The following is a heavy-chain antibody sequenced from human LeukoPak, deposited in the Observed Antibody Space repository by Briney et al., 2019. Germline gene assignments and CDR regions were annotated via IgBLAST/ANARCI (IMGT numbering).Heavy chain of an antibody. CDR3: ARDLKRTVGATTASDY. CDR1: GYTFTSYG. J-gene: IGHJ4*02. CDR2: ISAHNGDT. Sequence: ASVKVSYKASGYTFTSYGISWVRQAPGQGLEWMGWISAHNGDTNYAQKFQGRVSMTTDTSTSTGYMELRSLTSDDTAVYYCARDLKRTVGATTASDYWGQGTLVTVSP. D-gene: IGHD1-26*01. V-gene: IGHV1-18*01.